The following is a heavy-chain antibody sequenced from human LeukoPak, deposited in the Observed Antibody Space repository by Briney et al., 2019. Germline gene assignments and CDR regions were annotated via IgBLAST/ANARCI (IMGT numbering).Heavy chain of an antibody. V-gene: IGHV3-23*01. CDR2: ISGSGGST. J-gene: IGHJ4*02. CDR3: AKPQPFYYYDSSGYFDY. Sequence: GGSLRLSCAASGFTFSSYAMSWVRQAPGKGLEWVSAISGSGGSTYYAGSVKGRFTNSRDNSKNTLYLQMNSLRAEDTAVYYCAKPQPFYYYDSSGYFDYWGQGTLVTVSS. D-gene: IGHD3-22*01. CDR1: GFTFSSYA.